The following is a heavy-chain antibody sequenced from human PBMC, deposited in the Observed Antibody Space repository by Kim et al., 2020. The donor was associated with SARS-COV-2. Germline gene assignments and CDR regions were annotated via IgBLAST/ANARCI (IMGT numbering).Heavy chain of an antibody. Sequence: SVKGRFTSSRDNCKNTLYLQMNSLRAEDTAVYYCAKKGTGTAYYYYGMDVWGQGTTVTVSS. J-gene: IGHJ6*02. V-gene: IGHV3-23*01. D-gene: IGHD1-7*01. CDR3: AKKGTGTAYYYYGMDV.